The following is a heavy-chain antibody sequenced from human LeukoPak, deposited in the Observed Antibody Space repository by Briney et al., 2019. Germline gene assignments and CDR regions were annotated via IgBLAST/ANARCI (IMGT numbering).Heavy chain of an antibody. CDR3: ARHGRYSSSSQFWAAYYYMDV. V-gene: IGHV5-51*01. D-gene: IGHD6-6*01. Sequence: GESLKISCKGSGYSFTSYWIGWVRQMPGKGLEWMGIIYPGDSDTRYSPSFQGQVTISADKSISTAYLRWSSLKASDTAMYYCARHGRYSSSSQFWAAYYYMDVWGKGTTVTVSS. CDR2: IYPGDSDT. CDR1: GYSFTSYW. J-gene: IGHJ6*03.